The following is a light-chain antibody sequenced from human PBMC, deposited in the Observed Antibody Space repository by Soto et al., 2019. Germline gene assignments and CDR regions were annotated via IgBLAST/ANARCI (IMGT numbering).Light chain of an antibody. CDR2: EVS. CDR1: SGDVGHYNY. CDR3: TSYTTSRIWV. Sequence: QSVLTQPASVSGSPGQSITISCTGSSGDVGHYNYVSWYQQHPGKAPKLMIYEVSNRPSGVPNRFSGSESGNTASLINSGLQAEDEADYYCTSYTTSRIWVFGGGTKLTVL. V-gene: IGLV2-14*01. J-gene: IGLJ3*02.